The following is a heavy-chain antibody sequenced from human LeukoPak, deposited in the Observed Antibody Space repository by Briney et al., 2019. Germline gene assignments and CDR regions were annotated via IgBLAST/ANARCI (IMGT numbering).Heavy chain of an antibody. J-gene: IGHJ4*02. V-gene: IGHV1-69*04. D-gene: IGHD1-26*01. Sequence: RASVKVSCKASGGTFSSYAISWVRQAPGQGLEWMGRIIPILGIANYAQKFQGRVTITADKSTSTAYMELSSLRSEDTAVYYCARDKWEVHLFDYWGLGTLVTVSS. CDR2: IIPILGIA. CDR3: ARDKWEVHLFDY. CDR1: GGTFSSYA.